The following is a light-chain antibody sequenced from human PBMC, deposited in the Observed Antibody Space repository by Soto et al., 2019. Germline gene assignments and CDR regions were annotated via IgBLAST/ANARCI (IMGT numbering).Light chain of an antibody. CDR1: QGISTY. V-gene: IGKV1-27*01. CDR2: SAS. J-gene: IGKJ1*01. CDR3: QKYDSAPET. Sequence: DIQMTQSPSSLSASVGDRVTITCRASQGISTYLAWYQQKPGKVPKVLIYSASTLQSGVPSRFRGSGSGTDFTLTISSLRPEDVATYYCQKYDSAPETFGQGTKVEIK.